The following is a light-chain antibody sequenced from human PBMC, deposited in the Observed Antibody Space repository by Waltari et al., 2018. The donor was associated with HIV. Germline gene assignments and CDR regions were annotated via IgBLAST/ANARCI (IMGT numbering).Light chain of an antibody. CDR3: GTWDSSLSVYV. CDR1: SSNIGNNY. CDR2: DNN. Sequence: QSVLTQPPSVSAAPGQKVTISCSGRSSNIGNNYVSWYQQLPGTAPKLLIYDNNKRPSGIPDRFAGSKSGTSATLGITGLQTGDEADYYCGTWDSSLSVYVFGTGTKVTVL. V-gene: IGLV1-51*01. J-gene: IGLJ1*01.